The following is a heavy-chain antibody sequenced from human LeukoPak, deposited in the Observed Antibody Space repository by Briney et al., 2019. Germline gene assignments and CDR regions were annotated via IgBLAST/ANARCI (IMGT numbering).Heavy chain of an antibody. CDR2: IYSSGST. Sequence: PSETLSLTCTVSGGSISSYYWSWIRQPPGKGLEWIGYIYSSGSTYYNPSLKSRVTISVDTSKNQFSLKLSSVTAADTAVYYCARTLDYGGNHPDYWGQGTLVTVSS. CDR3: ARTLDYGGNHPDY. D-gene: IGHD4-23*01. V-gene: IGHV4-59*06. CDR1: GGSISSYY. J-gene: IGHJ4*02.